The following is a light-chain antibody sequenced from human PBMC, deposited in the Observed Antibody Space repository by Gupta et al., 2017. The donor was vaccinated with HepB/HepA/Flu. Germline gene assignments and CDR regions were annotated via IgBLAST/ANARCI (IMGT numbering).Light chain of an antibody. Sequence: QSVLTQPPSASGTPGQRVTISCSGSDSNIGRNTVSWYQQVPGTAPKLLIYGDDQRPSGVPDRFSGSKSGTSASLVISGLQSEDEADCYCASWDDSLNGLVFGPGTKVTVL. CDR2: GDD. J-gene: IGLJ1*01. V-gene: IGLV1-44*01. CDR3: ASWDDSLNGLV. CDR1: DSNIGRNT.